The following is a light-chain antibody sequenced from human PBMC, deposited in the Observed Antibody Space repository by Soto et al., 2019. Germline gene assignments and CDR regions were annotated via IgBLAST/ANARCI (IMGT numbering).Light chain of an antibody. Sequence: QSVLTQPPSASGSPGQSVTISCTGTSSDVGAYDYVSWYQQYPGKVPKLIIYEVSKRPSGVPDRFSGSKSVNTASLTISGLQAEDESDYYCGSYSSTDTPFVFGTGTKLTVL. CDR3: GSYSSTDTPFV. J-gene: IGLJ1*01. V-gene: IGLV2-8*01. CDR1: SSDVGAYDY. CDR2: EVS.